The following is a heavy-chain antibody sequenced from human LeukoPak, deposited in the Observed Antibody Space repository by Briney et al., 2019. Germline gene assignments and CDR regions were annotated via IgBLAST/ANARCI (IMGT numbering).Heavy chain of an antibody. CDR2: IGGSGGST. V-gene: IGHV3-23*01. CDR1: GFTFRSYA. CDR3: AKDSTRGIVVVPAAI. Sequence: GGSLRLSCAASGFTFRSYAMSWVRQAPGKGLEWVSAIGGSGGSTYYADSVKGRFTISRDNSKNTLYLQMNSLRAEDTAVYYCAKDSTRGIVVVPAAIWGQGTLVTVSS. D-gene: IGHD2-2*01. J-gene: IGHJ4*02.